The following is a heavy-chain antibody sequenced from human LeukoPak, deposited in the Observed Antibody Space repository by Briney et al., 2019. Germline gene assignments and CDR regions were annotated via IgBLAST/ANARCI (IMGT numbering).Heavy chain of an antibody. V-gene: IGHV3-53*01. Sequence: PGGSLRLSCAATGLSVSSNFMSWVRQAPGKGLEWVSVIYGGGSTYYADSVKGRFTISRDNAKNSLYLQMNSLRADDTAVYYCARFAAGGSYYYYMDVWGKGTTVTVSS. D-gene: IGHD6-25*01. CDR1: GLSVSSNF. CDR3: ARFAAGGSYYYYMDV. CDR2: IYGGGST. J-gene: IGHJ6*03.